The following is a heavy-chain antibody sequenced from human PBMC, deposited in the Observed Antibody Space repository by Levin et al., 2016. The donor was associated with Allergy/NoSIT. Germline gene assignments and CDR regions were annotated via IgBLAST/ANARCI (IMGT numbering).Heavy chain of an antibody. J-gene: IGHJ4*02. Sequence: ASVKVSCKISGYGFINYGLSWVRQAPGQGFEWLGWISGYNGNSDYAQKFQGRVTMTTDASTDTAFMELRSLRHDDTAVYYCARDRGNGDYSQYWGQGTLVTVSS. V-gene: IGHV1-18*04. CDR3: ARDRGNGDYSQY. CDR1: GYGFINYG. D-gene: IGHD4-11*01. CDR2: ISGYNGNS.